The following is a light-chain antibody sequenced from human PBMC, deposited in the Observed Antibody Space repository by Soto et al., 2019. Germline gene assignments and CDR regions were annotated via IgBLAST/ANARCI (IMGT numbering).Light chain of an antibody. V-gene: IGKV1-5*03. CDR2: KSS. CDR3: QQVKTYPRT. Sequence: DIQMTQSPSTLSASEGDRVTISCRASQSVSIWLAWYQQKPGRAPKLLIYKSSILESGVPSRFSGRKSGTQFTLTIDSLQPEDFATYYCQQVKTYPRTFGGGTKVDIK. J-gene: IGKJ4*01. CDR1: QSVSIW.